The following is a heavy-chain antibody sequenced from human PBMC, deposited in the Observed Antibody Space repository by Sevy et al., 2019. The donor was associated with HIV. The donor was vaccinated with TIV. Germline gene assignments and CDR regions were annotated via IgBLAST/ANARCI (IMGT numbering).Heavy chain of an antibody. CDR3: ARGRELISYNFDY. J-gene: IGHJ4*02. V-gene: IGHV3-33*01. D-gene: IGHD3-16*01. Sequence: GGSLRLSCAASGFTFSSYGMHWVRQAPGKGLEWVAVIWYDGSNKYYADSVKGRFTISRDNSKNTLYLQMNSLRAEDTAVHYCARGRELISYNFDYWGQGTLVTVSS. CDR2: IWYDGSNK. CDR1: GFTFSSYG.